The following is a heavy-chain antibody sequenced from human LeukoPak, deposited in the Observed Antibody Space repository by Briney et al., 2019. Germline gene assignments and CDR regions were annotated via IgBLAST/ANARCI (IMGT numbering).Heavy chain of an antibody. CDR1: GFTFSSFA. D-gene: IGHD3-10*01. J-gene: IGHJ4*02. Sequence: NPGGSLRLSCAASGFTFSSFAMTWVRQAPGKGLEWVSVISSSGTFIWYADSVKGRFTIFRDNAKNSLYLQMNSLRAEDTAVYYCARNFYGSERRPSQDYWGQGTLVTVSS. V-gene: IGHV3-21*01. CDR2: ISSSGTFI. CDR3: ARNFYGSERRPSQDY.